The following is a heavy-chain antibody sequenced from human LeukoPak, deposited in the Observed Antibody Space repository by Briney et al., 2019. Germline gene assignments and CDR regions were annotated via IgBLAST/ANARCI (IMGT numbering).Heavy chain of an antibody. CDR2: ISGSRGTT. V-gene: IGHV3-23*01. J-gene: IGHJ4*02. CDR1: GFTFTTYT. CDR3: ARDPYDSSGYRTYYFDY. D-gene: IGHD3-22*01. Sequence: QPGGSLRLSCEASGFTFTTYTMNWVRQAPGKGLEWVSAISGSRGTTYYADSAKGRFTISRDNAKNSLYLQMNSLRAEDTALYYCARDPYDSSGYRTYYFDYWGQGTLVTVSS.